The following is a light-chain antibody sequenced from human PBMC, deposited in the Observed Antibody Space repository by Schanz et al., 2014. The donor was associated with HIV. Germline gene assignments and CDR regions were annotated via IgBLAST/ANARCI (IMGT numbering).Light chain of an antibody. V-gene: IGKV3-15*01. Sequence: EIVLTQSPGTLSLSPGERATLSCRASQSVSSSYLPWYQPKPGQAPRLLIYGASSRATGIPARFSGSGSGTDFTLTISSLQSEDFAVYYCQQYNNWPPYTFPQGTKVE. CDR1: QSVSSSY. J-gene: IGKJ2*01. CDR3: QQYNNWPPYT. CDR2: GAS.